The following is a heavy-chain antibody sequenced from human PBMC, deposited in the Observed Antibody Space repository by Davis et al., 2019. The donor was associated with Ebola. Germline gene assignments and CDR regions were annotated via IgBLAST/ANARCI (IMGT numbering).Heavy chain of an antibody. CDR1: GFTFSNAW. J-gene: IGHJ3*02. D-gene: IGHD3-9*01. V-gene: IGHV3-15*01. Sequence: GESLKISCAASGFTFSNAWMSWVRQAPGKGLEWVGRIKSKTDGGTTDYAAPVKGRFTISRDDSKNTLYLQMNSLKTEDTAVYYCTTVLRYFDWFDAFDIWGQGTMVTVSS. CDR2: IKSKTDGGTT. CDR3: TTVLRYFDWFDAFDI.